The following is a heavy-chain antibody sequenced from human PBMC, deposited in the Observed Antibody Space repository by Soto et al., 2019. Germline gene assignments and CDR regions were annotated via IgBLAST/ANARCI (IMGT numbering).Heavy chain of an antibody. CDR2: IYYTWST. CDR3: AREYYDFWSGEYHNGMDV. D-gene: IGHD3-3*01. V-gene: IGHV4-38-2*02. Sequence: PSETLSLTCGVSGYSISSGYFWVWIRQPPGKGLEWMGSIYYTWSTYYNPSLLTRITISVDTSKNQFSLKLSSVTAADTALYYCAREYYDFWSGEYHNGMDVWGPGTTVTVSS. CDR1: GYSISSGYF. J-gene: IGHJ6*02.